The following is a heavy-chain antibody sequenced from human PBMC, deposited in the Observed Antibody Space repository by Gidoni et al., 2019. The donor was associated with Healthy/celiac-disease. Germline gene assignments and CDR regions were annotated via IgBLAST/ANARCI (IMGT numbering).Heavy chain of an antibody. CDR3: AKLAMPNYYYYGMDV. J-gene: IGHJ6*02. Sequence: EVQLVESGGGLVQPGGSLSLSCAASGFTFSSYAMSGVRQAPGKGLEWVSAISGSGGSTYYADSVKGRFTISRDNSKNTLYLQMNSLRAEDAAVYYCAKLAMPNYYYYGMDVWGQGTTVTVSS. V-gene: IGHV3-23*04. D-gene: IGHD2-2*01. CDR1: GFTFSSYA. CDR2: ISGSGGST.